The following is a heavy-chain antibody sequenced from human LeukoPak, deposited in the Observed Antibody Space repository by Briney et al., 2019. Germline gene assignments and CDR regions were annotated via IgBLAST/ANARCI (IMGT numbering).Heavy chain of an antibody. CDR2: ISHSGST. Sequence: PSETLSLTCAVYGGSHSGYYWSWIRQSPGKGLEWIGEISHSGSTYYNPSLKSRVTISLDTSKNQFSLKLTSVTAADTAVYYCARGVSDQNWGQGTLVTVSS. CDR1: GGSHSGYY. V-gene: IGHV4-34*01. J-gene: IGHJ4*02. CDR3: ARGVSDQN.